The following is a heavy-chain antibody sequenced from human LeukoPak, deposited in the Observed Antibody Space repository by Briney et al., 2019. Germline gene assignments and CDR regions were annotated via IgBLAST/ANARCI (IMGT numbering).Heavy chain of an antibody. CDR1: GGSISSSSYY. CDR2: IYYSGST. CDR3: ASWGAGSGYYFDY. D-gene: IGHD6-25*01. J-gene: IGHJ4*02. V-gene: IGHV4-39*07. Sequence: KPSETLSLTCTVSGGSISSSSYYWGCIRQPPGKGLECIGSIYYSGSTYYNPSLKSRVTISVDTSKNQFSLKLSSVTAADTAVYYCASWGAGSGYYFDYWGQGTLVTVSS.